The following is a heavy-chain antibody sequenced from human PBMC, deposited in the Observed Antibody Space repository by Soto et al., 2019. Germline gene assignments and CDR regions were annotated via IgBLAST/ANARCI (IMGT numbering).Heavy chain of an antibody. CDR2: IYYSGST. CDR3: ARVSGGSGGDCDY. V-gene: IGHV4-31*03. Sequence: QVQLHESGPGLVKPSQTLSLTCTVSGGSISSGGYYWSWIRQHPGKGLEWIGYIYYSGSTDYNPSLTSRVTISVDTSKNQFSMKLSSVTAADTAVYYCARVSGGSGGDCDYWGQGTLVTVSA. CDR1: GGSISSGGYY. J-gene: IGHJ4*02. D-gene: IGHD3-10*01.